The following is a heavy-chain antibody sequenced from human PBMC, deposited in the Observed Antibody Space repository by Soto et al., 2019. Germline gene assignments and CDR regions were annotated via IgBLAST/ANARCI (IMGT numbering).Heavy chain of an antibody. D-gene: IGHD3-3*01. CDR3: ARDLGFLERYYGMDV. V-gene: IGHV3-30-3*01. CDR2: ISYDGSNK. J-gene: IGHJ6*02. Sequence: GGSLRLSCAASGFTFSSYAMHWVRQAPGKGLEWVAVISYDGSNKYYADSVKGRFTISRDNSKNTLYLQMNSLRAEDTAVYYCARDLGFLERYYGMDVWGQGTTVTVSS. CDR1: GFTFSSYA.